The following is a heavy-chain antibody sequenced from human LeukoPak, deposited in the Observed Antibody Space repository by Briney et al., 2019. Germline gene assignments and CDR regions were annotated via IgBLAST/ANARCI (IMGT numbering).Heavy chain of an antibody. J-gene: IGHJ5*02. CDR1: GYTFTSYG. V-gene: IGHV1-18*01. CDR2: ISAYNGNT. Sequence: GASVKVSCKASGYTFTSYGISWVRQAPGQGLEWMGWISAYNGNTNYAQKFQGRVTITADESTSTAYMELSSLRPEDTAIYYCASYYDILTGYYFDPWGQGTLVTVSS. D-gene: IGHD3-9*01. CDR3: ASYYDILTGYYFDP.